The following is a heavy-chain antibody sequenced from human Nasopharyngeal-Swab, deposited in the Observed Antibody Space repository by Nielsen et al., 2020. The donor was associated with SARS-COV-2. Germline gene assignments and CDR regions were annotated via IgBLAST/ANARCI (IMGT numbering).Heavy chain of an antibody. CDR1: GFTFSTFG. CDR3: AKGGLSIYGDSYYFDF. Sequence: GESLKISRTASGFTFSTFGMSWVRQAPGKGLEWVSRISGSGSYADYADSVKGRFTISRDNSKNTLYLQMNSLRAEDTAVYFCAKGGLSIYGDSYYFDFWGQGSLVTVSS. V-gene: IGHV3-23*01. CDR2: ISGSGSYA. J-gene: IGHJ4*02. D-gene: IGHD4-17*01.